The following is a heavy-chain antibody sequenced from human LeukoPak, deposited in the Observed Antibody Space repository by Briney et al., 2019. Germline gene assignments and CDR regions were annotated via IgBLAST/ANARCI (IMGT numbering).Heavy chain of an antibody. CDR1: GGTFSSYA. V-gene: IGHV1-69*05. CDR3: ARSPYGPPYYYMDV. D-gene: IGHD3-10*01. CDR2: IIPIFGTA. J-gene: IGHJ6*03. Sequence: GASVKVSCKASGGTFSSYAISWVRQAPGQGLEWMGGIIPIFGTANYAQKFQGRVTITTDESTSTAYMELSSLRSEDTAVYYCARSPYGPPYYYMDVWGKGTTVTVSS.